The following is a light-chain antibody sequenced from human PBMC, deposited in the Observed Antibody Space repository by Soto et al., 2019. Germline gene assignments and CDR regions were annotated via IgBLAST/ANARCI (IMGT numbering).Light chain of an antibody. Sequence: DIVMTQSTLSLPVTPGEPSSISCRSSQSLLHINGYNYLDWYLQKPGQSPQLLIYLGSNRASGVPDRFSGSGSGTDFTLKISRVEAEDVGVYYCMQALQTPLTFGGGTKVDIK. CDR3: MQALQTPLT. CDR2: LGS. V-gene: IGKV2-28*01. J-gene: IGKJ4*01. CDR1: QSLLHINGYNY.